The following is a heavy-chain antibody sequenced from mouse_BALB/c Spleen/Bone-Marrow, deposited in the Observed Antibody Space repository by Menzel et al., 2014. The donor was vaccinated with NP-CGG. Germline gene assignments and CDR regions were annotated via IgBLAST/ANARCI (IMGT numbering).Heavy chain of an antibody. Sequence: EVKVVESGPELVKPGASVKISCKTSGYTFTEYTMHWVKQSHGKSLEWIGSINPNNGGINYNQKFKGKATLTVDKSSSTAYMELRSLTSEDSAVYYCARGDGYYVYAMDYWGQGTSVTVSS. D-gene: IGHD2-3*01. J-gene: IGHJ4*01. V-gene: IGHV1-18*01. CDR2: INPNNGGI. CDR3: ARGDGYYVYAMDY. CDR1: GYTFTEYT.